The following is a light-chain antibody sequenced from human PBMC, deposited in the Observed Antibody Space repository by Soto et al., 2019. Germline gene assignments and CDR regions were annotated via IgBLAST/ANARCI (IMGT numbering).Light chain of an antibody. CDR3: SSYAGSNNPVI. CDR2: EVS. V-gene: IGLV2-8*01. Sequence: QSALTQPPSASGSPGQSVTISCTGTSSDVGGYNYVSWYQQHPGKAPKFMIYEVSKRPSGVPDRFSGSKSGNTASLIVSGLQADDEADYYCSSYAGSNNPVIFGGGTKLTVL. J-gene: IGLJ2*01. CDR1: SSDVGGYNY.